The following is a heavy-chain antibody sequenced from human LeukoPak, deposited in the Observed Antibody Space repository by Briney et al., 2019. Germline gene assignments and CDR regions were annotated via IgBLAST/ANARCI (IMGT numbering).Heavy chain of an antibody. Sequence: PSETLSLTCTVSGGSISSSSDYWAWVRQPPGKGLEWIGSIHYSGTTYYTSSLKSRVTMSVDTSKNQFSLKLSSVTAADTAVYYCARAGRDFWSGYYSYYYYYGMDVWGQGTTVTVSS. CDR3: ARAGRDFWSGYYSYYYYYGMDV. J-gene: IGHJ6*02. CDR1: GGSISSSSDY. V-gene: IGHV4-39*07. CDR2: IHYSGTT. D-gene: IGHD3-3*01.